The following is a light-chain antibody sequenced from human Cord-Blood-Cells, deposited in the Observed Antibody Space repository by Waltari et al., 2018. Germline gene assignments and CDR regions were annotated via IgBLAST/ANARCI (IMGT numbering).Light chain of an antibody. CDR2: EVS. CDR3: SSYTSSSTYV. J-gene: IGLJ1*01. Sequence: QSALTQPASVSGSPGQSITSSCTGTSRYVGGANTVPWYQQHPGKAPKLMIYEVSNRPSGVSNRFSGSKSGNTASLTISGLQAEDEADYYCSSYTSSSTYVFGTGTKVTVL. V-gene: IGLV2-14*01. CDR1: SRYVGGANT.